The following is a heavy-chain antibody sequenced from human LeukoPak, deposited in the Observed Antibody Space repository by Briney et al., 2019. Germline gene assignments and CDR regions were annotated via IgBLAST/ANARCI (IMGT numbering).Heavy chain of an antibody. J-gene: IGHJ2*01. CDR3: ATGPEGYCSSTSCYDWYFDL. CDR1: GFPLDDHA. Sequence: TQQHPRPAPGFPLDDHAMHWVRQAPGKGLEWVSGIRWNSGSIGYADSVKGRFTISRDNAKNSLYLQMNSLRAEDMALYYCATGPEGYCSSTSCYDWYFDLWGRGTLVTVPS. CDR2: IRWNSGSI. D-gene: IGHD2-2*01. V-gene: IGHV3-9*03.